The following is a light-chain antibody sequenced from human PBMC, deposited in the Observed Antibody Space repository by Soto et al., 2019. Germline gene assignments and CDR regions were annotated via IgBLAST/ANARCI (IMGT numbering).Light chain of an antibody. CDR2: GAS. Sequence: IVITQSPATLSMSPGERATLSCRASQSLNRDLAWYQQKPGQSPRLLIFGASIRATGIPARFSGSGSGTDFTLTISSLQSEDFAVYYCQQYNNWPPWTFGQGTKVDI. CDR1: QSLNRD. J-gene: IGKJ1*01. V-gene: IGKV3-15*01. CDR3: QQYNNWPPWT.